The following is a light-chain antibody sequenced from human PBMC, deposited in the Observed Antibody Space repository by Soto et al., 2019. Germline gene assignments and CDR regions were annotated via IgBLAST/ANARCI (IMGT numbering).Light chain of an antibody. CDR2: EVT. CDR1: SSDIHDYKF. V-gene: IGLV2-14*01. CDR3: PSYARSGYV. Sequence: QSVLTQPASVSGSPGQSITISCTGTSSDIHDYKFVSWYQQHPCKAPKLIIYEVTRRPSGVSDRFSGSKSGNMASLTISGLQAEDEADYYCPSYARSGYVFGTGTKVTVL. J-gene: IGLJ1*01.